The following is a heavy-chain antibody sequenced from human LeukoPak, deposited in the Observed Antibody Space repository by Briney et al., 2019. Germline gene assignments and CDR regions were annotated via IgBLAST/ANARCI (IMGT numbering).Heavy chain of an antibody. D-gene: IGHD3-16*01. V-gene: IGHV4-39*07. CDR3: ARGHYMAGSSPLLGY. CDR1: GGSISSSSYY. CDR2: IYYSGST. Sequence: SETLSLTCTVSGGSISSSSYYWGWIRQPPGKGLEWIGSIYYSGSTYYNPSLKSRVTISVDTSKNQFSLKLSSVTAADTAVYYCARGHYMAGSSPLLGYWGQGTLVTVSS. J-gene: IGHJ4*02.